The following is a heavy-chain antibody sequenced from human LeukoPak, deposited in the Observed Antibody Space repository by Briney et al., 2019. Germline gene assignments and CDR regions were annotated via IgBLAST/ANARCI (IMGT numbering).Heavy chain of an antibody. CDR3: ARDTPAEYYYDSSGYHPGDAFDI. D-gene: IGHD3-22*01. J-gene: IGHJ3*02. CDR2: ISAYNGNT. Sequence: ASVKVSCKASGYTFTSYGISWVRQAPGQGLEWMGCISAYNGNTNYAQRLQGRVTMTTDTSTSTAYMELRSLRSDDTAVYYCARDTPAEYYYDSSGYHPGDAFDIWGQGTMVTVSS. CDR1: GYTFTSYG. V-gene: IGHV1-18*01.